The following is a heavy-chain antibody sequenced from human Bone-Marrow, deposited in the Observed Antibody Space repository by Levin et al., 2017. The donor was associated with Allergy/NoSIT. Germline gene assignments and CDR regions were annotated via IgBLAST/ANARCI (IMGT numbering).Heavy chain of an antibody. CDR2: INPNGGST. Sequence: ASVKVSCKASGYMFTNFFMNWVRQAPGQGLEWLGLINPNGGSTVYSEKFQGRVTLTRDTSTTTVHMELSRLTSDDTAVYYCARGEVRFDPWGQGTLVTVSS. V-gene: IGHV1-46*01. CDR1: GYMFTNFF. J-gene: IGHJ5*02. CDR3: ARGEVRFDP.